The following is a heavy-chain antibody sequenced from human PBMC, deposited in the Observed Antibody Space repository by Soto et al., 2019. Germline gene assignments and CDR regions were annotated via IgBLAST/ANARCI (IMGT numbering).Heavy chain of an antibody. CDR2: IWFDGSDR. CDR3: VRGNGYTYGPFDN. V-gene: IGHV3-33*01. CDR1: GFSFESYG. D-gene: IGHD5-18*01. Sequence: TGGSLRLSCAASGFSFESYGMHWVRQAPGKGLEWVAAIWFDGSDRKYVDYVKGRFTISRDNSKNTVFLQMTSLSAEDTAVYYCVRGNGYTYGPFDNWGQGTLVTVSS. J-gene: IGHJ4*02.